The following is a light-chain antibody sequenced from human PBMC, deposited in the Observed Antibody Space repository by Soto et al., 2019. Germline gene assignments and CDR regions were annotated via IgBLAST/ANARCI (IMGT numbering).Light chain of an antibody. Sequence: IQMTQSPSSLSASVGDRVTITCRASQFISSWLAWYQQKPGKAPKLVIYTASTLESGVPSRFSGSGSGTEFTLTISSLQPDDFATYYCQQYKSYSRTFGQGTKVDIK. CDR2: TAS. J-gene: IGKJ1*01. CDR1: QFISSW. CDR3: QQYKSYSRT. V-gene: IGKV1-5*03.